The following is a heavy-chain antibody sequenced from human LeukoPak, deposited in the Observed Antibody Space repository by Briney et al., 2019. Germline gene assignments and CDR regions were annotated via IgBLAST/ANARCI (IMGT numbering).Heavy chain of an antibody. J-gene: IGHJ6*03. D-gene: IGHD2-15*01. CDR3: ARYPSRIYYYYYMDV. CDR2: ISSSSSYI. V-gene: IGHV3-21*01. CDR1: GFTFSSYS. Sequence: GGSLRLSCAASGFTFSSYSMNWVRQAPGKGLEWVSSISSSSSYIYYADSVKGRFTISRDNAKNSLYLQMNSLRAEDTAVYYCARYPSRIYYYYYMDVWGKGTTVTVSS.